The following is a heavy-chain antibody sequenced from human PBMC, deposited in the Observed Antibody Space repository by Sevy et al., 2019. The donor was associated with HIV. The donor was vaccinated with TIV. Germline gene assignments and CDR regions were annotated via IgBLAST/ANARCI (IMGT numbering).Heavy chain of an antibody. D-gene: IGHD1-26*01. CDR1: GDFISTHY. V-gene: IGHV4-59*11. J-gene: IGHJ4*02. CDR3: ARGFAIEGLYFDF. Sequence: SETLSLSCSFSGDFISTHYWTWIRQAPGKGVDWIGSIQYSGTTNYNPSLKSRVTISIDTSKNQFSLNLSSVTAADTALYFCARGFAIEGLYFDFWGQGILVTVSS. CDR2: IQYSGTT.